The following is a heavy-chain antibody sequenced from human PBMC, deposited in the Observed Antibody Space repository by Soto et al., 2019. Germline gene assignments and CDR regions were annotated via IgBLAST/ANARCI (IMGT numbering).Heavy chain of an antibody. CDR3: ARVGRDNWNYNYYYGMDV. V-gene: IGHV1-69*12. Sequence: QVQLVQSGAEVKKPGSSVKVSCKASGGTFSSYAISWVRQAPGQGLEWMGGIIPIFGTANYAQKFQGRVTITADXCTPTXXMELSSLRSEDTAVYYCARVGRDNWNYNYYYGMDVWGQGTTVTVSS. D-gene: IGHD1-20*01. CDR1: GGTFSSYA. CDR2: IIPIFGTA. J-gene: IGHJ6*02.